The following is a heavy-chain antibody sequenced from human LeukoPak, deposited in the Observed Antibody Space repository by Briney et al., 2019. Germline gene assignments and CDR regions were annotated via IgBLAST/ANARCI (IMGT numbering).Heavy chain of an antibody. D-gene: IGHD3-22*01. Sequence: GGSLRLSCAASGFTFSDYYMSWIRQAPGKGLEWVSYISSSGSTIYYADSVKGRFTISRDNAKNSLYLQMNSLGAEDTAVYYCAREANVGDYYDSSGYVGYWGQGTLVTVSS. CDR1: GFTFSDYY. CDR2: ISSSGSTI. CDR3: AREANVGDYYDSSGYVGY. V-gene: IGHV3-11*01. J-gene: IGHJ4*02.